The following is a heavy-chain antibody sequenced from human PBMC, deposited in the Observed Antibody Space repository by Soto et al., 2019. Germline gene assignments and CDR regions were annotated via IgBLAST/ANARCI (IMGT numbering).Heavy chain of an antibody. CDR3: ARAPTQGIAAAGSNGYYYYYGMDV. V-gene: IGHV1-69*13. J-gene: IGHJ6*02. CDR1: GGTFSSYS. CDR2: VIPIFGTA. D-gene: IGHD6-13*01. Sequence: GASVKVSCKASGGTFSSYSIRWVRQAPGQGLEWMGGVIPIFGTANYAQKFQGRVTITADESTSTAYMELSSLRSEDTAVYYCARAPTQGIAAAGSNGYYYYYGMDVWGQGTTVTVSS.